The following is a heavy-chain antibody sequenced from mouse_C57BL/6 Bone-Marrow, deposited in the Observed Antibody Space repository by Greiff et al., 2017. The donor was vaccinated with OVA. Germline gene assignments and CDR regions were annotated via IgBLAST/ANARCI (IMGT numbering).Heavy chain of an antibody. CDR3: ARKEIITPVVADY. Sequence: QVQLQQSGAELMKPGASVKLSCKASGYTFTGYWIEWVKQRPGHGLEWIGEILPGSGSTNYNEKFKGKATFTADTSSNTAYMQLSSLTPEDPAISNYARKEIITPVVADYWGQGTTLTVSS. D-gene: IGHD1-1*01. CDR2: ILPGSGST. CDR1: GYTFTGYW. J-gene: IGHJ2*01. V-gene: IGHV1-9*01.